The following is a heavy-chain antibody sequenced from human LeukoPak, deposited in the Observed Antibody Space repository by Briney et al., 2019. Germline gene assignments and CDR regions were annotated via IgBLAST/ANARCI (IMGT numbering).Heavy chain of an antibody. J-gene: IGHJ4*02. CDR3: AKDLRGSETAGIDY. Sequence: GGSLRLSCAASGFTFSSYGMHWVRQAPGKGLEWVAFILYDGVNKYYADSVKGPFTISRDNSKNTLYLQKNSLRAEDTAVYYCAKDLRGSETAGIDYWGQGNLVTVSS. CDR1: GFTFSSYG. D-gene: IGHD3-10*01. CDR2: ILYDGVNK. V-gene: IGHV3-30*02.